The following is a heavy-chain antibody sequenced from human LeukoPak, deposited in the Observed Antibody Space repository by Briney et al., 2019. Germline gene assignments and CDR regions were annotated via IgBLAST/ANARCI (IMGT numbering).Heavy chain of an antibody. Sequence: ASVKVSCKASGYTFTSYYMHWVRQAPGQGLEWMGIINPSGGSTSYAQKFQGRVTMTRDTSTSTVYMELSSLRSEDTAVYDCARDRYYYDSSGYIRGISFDYWGQGTLVTVSS. CDR3: ARDRYYYDSSGYIRGISFDY. V-gene: IGHV1-46*01. CDR1: GYTFTSYY. J-gene: IGHJ4*02. D-gene: IGHD3-22*01. CDR2: INPSGGST.